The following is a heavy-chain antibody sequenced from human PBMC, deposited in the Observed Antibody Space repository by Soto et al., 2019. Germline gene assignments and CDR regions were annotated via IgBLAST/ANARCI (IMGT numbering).Heavy chain of an antibody. D-gene: IGHD3-22*01. J-gene: IGHJ5*02. CDR1: GGSISSGDYY. V-gene: IGHV4-30-4*01. CDR2: IYYSGST. CDR3: ARRFGSFYYDSSGLWFDP. Sequence: PSETLSLTCTVSGGSISSGDYYWSWIRQPPGKGLEWIGYIYYSGSTYYNPSLKSRVTISVDTSKNQFSLKLSSVTAADTAVYYCARRFGSFYYDSSGLWFDPWGQGTLVTVSS.